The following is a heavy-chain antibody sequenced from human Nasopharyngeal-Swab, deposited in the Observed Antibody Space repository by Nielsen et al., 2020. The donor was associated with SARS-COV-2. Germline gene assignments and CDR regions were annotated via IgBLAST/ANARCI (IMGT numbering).Heavy chain of an antibody. J-gene: IGHJ4*01. Sequence: VRQAPGKGLEWVGEIYHSGSTNYNPSLKGRVTISVDKSKNQFSLKLSSVTAADTAVYYCARVSWSSGSYSPLYWGQGTLVTVSS. CDR3: ARVSWSSGSYSPLY. CDR2: IYHSGST. V-gene: IGHV4-4*02. D-gene: IGHD1-26*01.